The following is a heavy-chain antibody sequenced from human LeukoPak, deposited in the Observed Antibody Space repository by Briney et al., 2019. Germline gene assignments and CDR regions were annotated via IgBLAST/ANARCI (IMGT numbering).Heavy chain of an antibody. Sequence: PGGSLRLSCAASGFTFSSYAMSWVRQAPGKGLEWVSAISGSGGSTYYADSVKGRFTISRDNSKNTLYLQMNSLRAEDTAVYYCAKDRPNFITMVRGDLFDNWGQGTLVTVSS. V-gene: IGHV3-23*01. J-gene: IGHJ4*02. D-gene: IGHD3-10*01. CDR2: ISGSGGST. CDR3: AKDRPNFITMVRGDLFDN. CDR1: GFTFSSYA.